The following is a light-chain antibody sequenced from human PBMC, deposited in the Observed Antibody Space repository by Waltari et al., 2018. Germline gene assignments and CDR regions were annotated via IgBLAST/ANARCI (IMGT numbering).Light chain of an antibody. Sequence: SALTQPRSVSGSPGQSVTISCTGTSSDVGAYNFVSWYQQRPGQAPKLIIYDVNKRPPGVPDRFSASKSGNTASLTISGLQPEDEADYHCCSSAGNPYVFGTGTEVTVL. CDR1: SSDVGAYNF. V-gene: IGLV2-11*01. CDR2: DVN. CDR3: CSSAGNPYV. J-gene: IGLJ1*01.